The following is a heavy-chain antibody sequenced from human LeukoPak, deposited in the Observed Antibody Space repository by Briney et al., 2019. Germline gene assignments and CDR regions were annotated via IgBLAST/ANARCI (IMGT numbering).Heavy chain of an antibody. Sequence: AETLSLTCTVSGGSISSYYRSWIRQPPGKGLEWIGFIYSSGTTNSNPPLKSRLRFSIDTSKNQFSLKLTSMTAADTAVNSFARVSATGGTRLFDYWGQGTLVTVSS. D-gene: IGHD2-15*01. V-gene: IGHV4-59*01. CDR1: GGSISSYY. CDR2: IYSSGTT. CDR3: ARVSATGGTRLFDY. J-gene: IGHJ4*02.